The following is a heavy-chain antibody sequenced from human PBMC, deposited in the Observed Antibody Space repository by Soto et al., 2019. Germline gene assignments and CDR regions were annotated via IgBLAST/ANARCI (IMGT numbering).Heavy chain of an antibody. CDR3: VRDVGQGGDCKSLY. D-gene: IGHD2-21*01. CDR2: ISRSDSDT. J-gene: IGHJ4*02. V-gene: IGHV3-48*02. Sequence: EVQLVESGGDLVQPGGSLRLSCAASGFTFSGHGMNWVRQAPGKGLEWVSQISRSDSDTAYAESVEGRFTFSRDNVKNSLFLQINSLRDDDPAVYYFVRDVGQGGDCKSLYWGQGTLVTVSS. CDR1: GFTFSGHG.